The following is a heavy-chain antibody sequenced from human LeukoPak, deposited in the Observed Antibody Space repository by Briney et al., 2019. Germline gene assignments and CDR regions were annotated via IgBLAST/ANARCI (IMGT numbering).Heavy chain of an antibody. CDR2: ISSSGSTI. CDR3: AELGITMIGGV. Sequence: GGPLRLSCAASGFTFSSYEMNWVRQAPGKGLEWVSYISSSGSTIYYEDSVKGRFTISSDNAKNSLYLQMNSLGAADTAVYYCAELGITMIGGVWGKGTTVTISS. CDR1: GFTFSSYE. J-gene: IGHJ6*04. D-gene: IGHD3-10*02. V-gene: IGHV3-48*03.